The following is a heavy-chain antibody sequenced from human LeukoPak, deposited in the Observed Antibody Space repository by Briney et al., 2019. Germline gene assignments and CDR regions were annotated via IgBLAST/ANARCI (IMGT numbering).Heavy chain of an antibody. CDR1: GFTFSSYS. Sequence: GSLRLSCAASGFTFSSYSMNWVRQAPGKGLEWVSSISSSSSYIYYADSVKGRFTISRDNAKNSLYLQMNSLRAEDTAVYYCARDSYQDYYGRFDPWGQGTLVIVSS. CDR3: ARDSYQDYYGRFDP. V-gene: IGHV3-21*01. J-gene: IGHJ5*02. D-gene: IGHD3-10*01. CDR2: ISSSSSYI.